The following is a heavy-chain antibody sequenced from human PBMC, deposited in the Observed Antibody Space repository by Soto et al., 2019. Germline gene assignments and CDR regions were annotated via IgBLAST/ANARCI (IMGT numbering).Heavy chain of an antibody. CDR2: ISSSAVYM. V-gene: IGHV3-21*01. Sequence: GGSLRLSCAASGFNFITYSLSWVRQAPGKWLEWVASISSSAVYMDYADSVKGRFTISRDNANNSLYLQMNSLRAEDTATYYCVRDGLDYYDTERLYFDNWGQGXLVTVPS. D-gene: IGHD3-22*01. CDR1: GFNFITYS. J-gene: IGHJ4*02. CDR3: VRDGLDYYDTERLYFDN.